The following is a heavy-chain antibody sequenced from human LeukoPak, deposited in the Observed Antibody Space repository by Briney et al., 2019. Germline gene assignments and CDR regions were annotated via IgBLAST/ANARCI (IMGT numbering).Heavy chain of an antibody. CDR1: GFTFSSYG. CDR3: ARDFGVANYVWGSPTDY. CDR2: IWYDGSNK. V-gene: IGHV3-33*08. J-gene: IGHJ4*02. D-gene: IGHD3-16*01. Sequence: PGRSLRLSCAASGFTFSSYGMHWVRQAPGKGLEWVAVIWYDGSNKYYADSVKGRFTISRDNSKNTLYLQMNSLRAEDTAVYYCARDFGVANYVWGSPTDYWGQGTLVTVSS.